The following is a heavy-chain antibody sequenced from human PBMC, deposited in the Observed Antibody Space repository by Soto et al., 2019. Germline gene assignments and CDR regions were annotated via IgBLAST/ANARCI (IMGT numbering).Heavy chain of an antibody. D-gene: IGHD6-13*01. J-gene: IGHJ4*02. V-gene: IGHV3-7*01. CDR1: GFTFSSYW. CDR2: IKQDGSEK. Sequence: GGSLRLSCAASGFTFSSYWMSWVRQAPGKGLEWVANIKQDGSEKYYVDSVKGRFTISRDNAKNSLYLQMNSLRAEDTAVYYCARANSSWYPVYFDYWGQGTLVTVSS. CDR3: ARANSSWYPVYFDY.